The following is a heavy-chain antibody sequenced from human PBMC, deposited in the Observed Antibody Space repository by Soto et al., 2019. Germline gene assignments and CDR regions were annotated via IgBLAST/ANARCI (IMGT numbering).Heavy chain of an antibody. J-gene: IGHJ5*02. CDR3: ARLLGSSGWTGGNWFDP. Sequence: SETLSLTCTVSAYSISNGYYWGWIRQPPGKGLEWIGTIYHSGSTYYNLSLQSRVTISVDTSKNQFSLKLSSVTAADTAVYYCARLLGSSGWTGGNWFDPWGQGTLVTVSS. CDR1: AYSISNGYY. D-gene: IGHD6-19*01. V-gene: IGHV4-38-2*02. CDR2: IYHSGST.